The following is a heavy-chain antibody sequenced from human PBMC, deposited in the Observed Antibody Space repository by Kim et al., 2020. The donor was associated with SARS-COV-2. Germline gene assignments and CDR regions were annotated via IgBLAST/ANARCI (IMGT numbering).Heavy chain of an antibody. CDR3: AKDISGSSSVIYYYYYMDV. V-gene: IGHV3-43*01. J-gene: IGHJ6*03. Sequence: GRFTISRDNSKNSLYLQMNSLRTEDTALYYCAKDISGSSSVIYYYYYMDVWGKGTTVTVSS. D-gene: IGHD6-13*01.